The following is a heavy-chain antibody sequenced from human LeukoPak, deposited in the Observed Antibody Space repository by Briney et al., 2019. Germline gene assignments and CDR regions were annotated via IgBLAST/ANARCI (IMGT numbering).Heavy chain of an antibody. CDR3: ARDTIPRYCSSTSCYNY. Sequence: PSETLSLTCTVSGGSISSSSYYWGWIRQPPGKGLEWIGSIYYSGSTYYNPSLKSRVTISVDTSKNQFSLKLSSVTAADTAVYYCARDTIPRYCSSTSCYNYWGQGTLVTVSS. CDR2: IYYSGST. V-gene: IGHV4-39*07. D-gene: IGHD2-2*02. CDR1: GGSISSSSYY. J-gene: IGHJ4*02.